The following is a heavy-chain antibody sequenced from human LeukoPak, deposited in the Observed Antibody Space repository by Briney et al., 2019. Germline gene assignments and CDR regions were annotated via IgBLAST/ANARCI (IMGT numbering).Heavy chain of an antibody. CDR2: ISWNGGRI. J-gene: IGHJ4*02. V-gene: IGHV3-9*03. D-gene: IGHD3-10*01. CDR3: AKCGWGSGTYYFHY. Sequence: GGSLRLSCAASGFTLDDYAMQWVRQAPGKGVEWVSGISWNGGRIVYADSVRGRLTIYRENAKNSLYLQMNSLRAEAMALYDCAKCGWGSGTYYFHYWGQVTLVTVSS. CDR1: GFTLDDYA.